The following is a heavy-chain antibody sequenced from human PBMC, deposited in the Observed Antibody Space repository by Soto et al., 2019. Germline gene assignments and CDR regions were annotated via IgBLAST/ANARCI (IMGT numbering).Heavy chain of an antibody. D-gene: IGHD5-12*01. J-gene: IGHJ4*02. CDR2: IYYSGST. Sequence: SETLSLTCTVSGGCISSSSYYWGWIRQPPGKGLEWIGSIYYSGSTYYNPSLKSRVTISVDTSKNQFSLKLSSVTAADTAVYYCASRPIVATIFQISGVMYYFDYWGQGTLVTGSS. CDR3: ASRPIVATIFQISGVMYYFDY. CDR1: GGCISSSSYY. V-gene: IGHV4-39*01.